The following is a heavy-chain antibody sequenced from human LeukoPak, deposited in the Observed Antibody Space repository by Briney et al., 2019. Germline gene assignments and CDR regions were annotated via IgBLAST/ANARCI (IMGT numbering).Heavy chain of an antibody. J-gene: IGHJ4*02. CDR1: GGSFSGYY. CDR2: INHSGST. CDR3: ARVVPAVNAIGD. Sequence: SETLSLTCAVYGGSFSGYYWSWIRQSPGKGLEWIGEINHSGSTNYNPSLKSRVTISVDTSKNQFSLKLSSVTAADTAVYYCARVVPAVNAIGDWGQGTLVTVSS. D-gene: IGHD2-2*01. V-gene: IGHV4-34*01.